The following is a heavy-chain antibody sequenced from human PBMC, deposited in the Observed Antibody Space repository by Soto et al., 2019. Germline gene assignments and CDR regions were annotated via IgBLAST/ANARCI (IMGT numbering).Heavy chain of an antibody. J-gene: IGHJ6*02. V-gene: IGHV3-33*01. Sequence: QVQLVESGGGVVQPGRSLRLSCAASGFNFNNYGMHWVRQAPGKGLEWVAVIWNDGNGYYYANSVKGRFTISRDNSKNTLFLPMSGLRAEDTAVYYCARRQISPPTRGAASARGGMDVWGQGTTVTVSS. CDR3: ARRQISPPTRGAASARGGMDV. CDR1: GFNFNNYG. CDR2: IWNDGNGY. D-gene: IGHD6-13*01.